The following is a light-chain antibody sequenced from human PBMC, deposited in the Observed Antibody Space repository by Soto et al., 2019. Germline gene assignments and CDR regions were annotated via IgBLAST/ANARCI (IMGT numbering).Light chain of an antibody. Sequence: EIVLTQSPGTLSLSAGERATLSCRASQSIASNLAWYQQKHGQAPRFVMYGASNRATGIPDRFTGSGSGTDYTLTISRLEPEDFAVYYCQQYNNWPLTLGGGTKVDI. V-gene: IGKV3D-15*01. CDR2: GAS. J-gene: IGKJ4*01. CDR1: QSIASN. CDR3: QQYNNWPLT.